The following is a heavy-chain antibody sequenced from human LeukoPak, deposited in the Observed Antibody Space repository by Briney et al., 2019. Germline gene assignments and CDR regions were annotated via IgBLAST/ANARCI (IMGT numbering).Heavy chain of an antibody. Sequence: GGSLRLSCAASGFTFSSYWMSWVRQAPGKGLEWVAVISHDGSNKYYADSVKGRFTISRDNSKNTLYLQMNSLRAEDTAVYYCAKARIAAAGPNWFDPWGQGTLVTVSS. V-gene: IGHV3-30-3*01. J-gene: IGHJ5*02. CDR1: GFTFSSYW. CDR2: ISHDGSNK. D-gene: IGHD6-13*01. CDR3: AKARIAAAGPNWFDP.